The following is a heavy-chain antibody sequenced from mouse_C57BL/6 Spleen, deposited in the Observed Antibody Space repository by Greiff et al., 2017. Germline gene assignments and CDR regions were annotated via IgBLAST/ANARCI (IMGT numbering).Heavy chain of an antibody. J-gene: IGHJ4*01. CDR1: GYTFSDYY. CDR3: ARDRGGEAMDY. D-gene: IGHD1-1*02. CDR2: IYSDGSST. V-gene: IGHV5-16*01. Sequence: EVQRLQSEAGLVQPGSSMKLSCTASGYTFSDYYMAWVRQVPGQGLEWVANIYSDGSSTYYLDSLKSRFIISRDKTNNILYLQMSSLKSEDTATYYCARDRGGEAMDYWGQGTSVTVSS.